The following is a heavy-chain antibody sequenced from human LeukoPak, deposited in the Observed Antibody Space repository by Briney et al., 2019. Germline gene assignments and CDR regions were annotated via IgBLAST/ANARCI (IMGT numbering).Heavy chain of an antibody. CDR3: AKDSPLVVRGVRGYFDY. V-gene: IGHV3-23*01. Sequence: PGGSLRLSCAASGFTFSSYAMSWVRQAPGKGLEWVSAISGSGGSTYYADSVKGRFTISRDNSKNTLYLQMNSLRAEDTAVYYCAKDSPLVVRGVRGYFDYWGQGSLVTVSS. J-gene: IGHJ4*02. CDR2: ISGSGGST. D-gene: IGHD3-10*01. CDR1: GFTFSSYA.